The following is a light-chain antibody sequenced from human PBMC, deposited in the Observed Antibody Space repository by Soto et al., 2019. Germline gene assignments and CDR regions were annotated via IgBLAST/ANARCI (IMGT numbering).Light chain of an antibody. Sequence: EIVLTQSPGTLSVSPGERATLSCRASHGVGANYLAWYQQKPGQAPRLLIHGASNRATGIPDRFSGSGSGTHFTLTINRLEPEDFAVYYCQQSGGSRTFGQGTKVEIK. V-gene: IGKV3-20*01. CDR2: GAS. CDR3: QQSGGSRT. CDR1: HGVGANY. J-gene: IGKJ1*01.